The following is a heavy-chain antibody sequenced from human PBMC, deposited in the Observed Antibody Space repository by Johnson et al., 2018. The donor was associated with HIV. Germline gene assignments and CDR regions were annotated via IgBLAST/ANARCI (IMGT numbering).Heavy chain of an antibody. V-gene: IGHV3-30*04. CDR3: ARLEELLRAFDI. D-gene: IGHD1-26*01. J-gene: IGHJ3*02. Sequence: QVQLVESGGGVVRPGRSLRLSCAASGFIFSNYPMHWVRQAPGKGLEWVAVISDHGRTTYFADSVKGRFTISRDNSKNTLYLQMNSLRAEDTAVYYCARLEELLRAFDIWGQGTMVTVSS. CDR2: ISDHGRTT. CDR1: GFIFSNYP.